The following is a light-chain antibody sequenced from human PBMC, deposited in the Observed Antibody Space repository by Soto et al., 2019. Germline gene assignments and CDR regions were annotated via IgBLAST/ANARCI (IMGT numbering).Light chain of an antibody. V-gene: IGLV2-14*01. CDR1: SNDIGAYNY. CDR2: EVF. Sequence: SALTQPASVSGSPGQSINISCTGTSNDIGAYNYVSWYQQRPGKAPTVLIYEVFRRPSGVSSRFSGSKSGNTASLTISGLQPEDEADYYCDSFTTIETVVFGGGTKLTVL. CDR3: DSFTTIETVV. J-gene: IGLJ2*01.